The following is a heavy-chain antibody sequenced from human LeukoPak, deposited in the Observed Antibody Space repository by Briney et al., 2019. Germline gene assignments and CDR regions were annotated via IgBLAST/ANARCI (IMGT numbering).Heavy chain of an antibody. CDR1: GFSFSTYE. CDR2: ISSSGGTI. V-gene: IGHV3-48*03. J-gene: IGHJ4*02. CDR3: ARGAYTYGFDY. Sequence: GGSLRLSCAASGFSFSTYEMNWVRQAPGKGLEWVSYISSSGGTIHYADSLKGRFTISRDNAKNSLYLQMNSLRAEDTSVYYCARGAYTYGFDYWGQGTLVTVSS. D-gene: IGHD5-18*01.